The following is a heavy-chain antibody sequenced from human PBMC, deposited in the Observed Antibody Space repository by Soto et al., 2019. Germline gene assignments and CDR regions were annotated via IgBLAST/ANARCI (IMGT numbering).Heavy chain of an antibody. CDR1: GGTFSSYA. J-gene: IGHJ5*02. CDR2: IIPIFGTA. Sequence: QVQLVQSGAEVKKPGSSVKVSCKASGGTFSSYAISWVRQAPGQGLEWMGGIIPIFGTANYAQKFQGRVTITADESTSTAYMELSSLRSEDTAVYYCAREGGARLRYLDWSGLHWFDPWGQGTLVTVSS. D-gene: IGHD3-9*01. V-gene: IGHV1-69*01. CDR3: AREGGARLRYLDWSGLHWFDP.